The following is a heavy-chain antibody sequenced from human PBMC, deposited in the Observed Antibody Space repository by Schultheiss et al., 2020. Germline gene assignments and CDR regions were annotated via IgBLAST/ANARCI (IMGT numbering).Heavy chain of an antibody. CDR2: IYSGGST. D-gene: IGHD3-10*01. CDR1: GFTVSSNY. V-gene: IGHV3-66*01. CDR3: ARDGGWFGELLC. J-gene: IGHJ4*02. Sequence: GESLKISCAASGFTVSSNYMSWVRQAPGKGLEWVSVIYSGGSTYYADSVKGRFTISRDNSKNTLYLQMNSLRAEDTAVYYCARDGGWFGELLCWGQGTLVIVFS.